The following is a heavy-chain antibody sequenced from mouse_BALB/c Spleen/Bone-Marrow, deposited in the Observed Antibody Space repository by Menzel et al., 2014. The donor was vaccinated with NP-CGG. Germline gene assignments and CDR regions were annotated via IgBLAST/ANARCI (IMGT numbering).Heavy chain of an antibody. D-gene: IGHD2-14*01. CDR1: GFSLTSYG. J-gene: IGHJ3*01. Sequence: QVQLKQSGPGLVAPSQSLSITCTVSGFSLTSYGVHWVRQPPGKGLEWLGVIWAGGGTDYNSALMSRLSISKDNSKSQVFLKIISLQTDDTAMYYCARAAYRYDVSWFAYWGQGTLVTVSA. CDR2: IWAGGGT. CDR3: ARAAYRYDVSWFAY. V-gene: IGHV2-9*02.